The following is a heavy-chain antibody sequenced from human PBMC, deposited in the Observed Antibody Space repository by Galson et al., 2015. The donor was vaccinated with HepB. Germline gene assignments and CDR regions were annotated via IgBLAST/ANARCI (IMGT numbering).Heavy chain of an antibody. J-gene: IGHJ6*02. V-gene: IGHV3-21*01. Sequence: SLRLSCAASGFTFSSYSMNWVRQAPGKGLEWVSSISSSSSYIYYADSVKGRFTISRDNAKNSLYLQMNSLRAEDTAVYYCARDYVDWLPGSSYYYYYGMDVWGQGTTVTVSS. CDR1: GFTFSSYS. D-gene: IGHD3-9*01. CDR3: ARDYVDWLPGSSYYYYYGMDV. CDR2: ISSSSSYI.